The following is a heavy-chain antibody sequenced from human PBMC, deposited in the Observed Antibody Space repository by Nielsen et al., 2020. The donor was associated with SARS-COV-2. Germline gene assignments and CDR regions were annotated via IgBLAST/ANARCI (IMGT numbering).Heavy chain of an antibody. J-gene: IGHJ4*02. CDR3: VLELRTRDY. V-gene: IGHV4-34*01. Sequence: SQTLSLTCAVYGGSFSAYYWTWIRQPPGKGLEWIGEINHSGSTNYNPSLKSRVTISVDTSKNQFSLNLTSVTAADTAVYYCVLELRTRDYWGQGTLVTVSS. CDR1: GGSFSAYY. D-gene: IGHD1-7*01. CDR2: INHSGST.